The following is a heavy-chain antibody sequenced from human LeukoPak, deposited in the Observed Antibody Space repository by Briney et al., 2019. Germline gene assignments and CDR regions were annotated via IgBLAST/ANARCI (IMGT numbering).Heavy chain of an antibody. CDR1: GFTFLTYA. D-gene: IGHD3-16*02. J-gene: IGHJ4*02. CDR3: AKSSGDCIWGSYRRGYVDY. Sequence: GGSLRLSCAASGFTFLTYAMSWVRQAPGKGLQWVSVIRDSGASTYYADSVKGRFTISRDNSKNTLYLQMNSLRAEDTAVYYCAKSSGDCIWGSYRRGYVDYWGQGTLVTVSS. V-gene: IGHV3-23*01. CDR2: IRDSGAST.